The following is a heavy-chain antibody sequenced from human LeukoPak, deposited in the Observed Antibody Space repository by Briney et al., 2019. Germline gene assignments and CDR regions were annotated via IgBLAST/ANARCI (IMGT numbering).Heavy chain of an antibody. CDR2: IYYSGST. CDR3: VTQIYYSSGSYSWAY. CDR1: GGSISSSNYY. Sequence: SETLSLTCTVSGGSISSSNYYWGCIRQTPGKGLEWIGTIYYSGSTYYNTSLKGRLSMSVDTSNNQFSLRLNSVTAADTAVYYCVTQIYYSSGSYSWAYWGQGTLVTVSS. D-gene: IGHD3-10*01. J-gene: IGHJ4*02. V-gene: IGHV4-39*01.